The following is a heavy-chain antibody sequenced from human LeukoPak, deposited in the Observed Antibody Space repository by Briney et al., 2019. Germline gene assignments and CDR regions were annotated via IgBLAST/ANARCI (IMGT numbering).Heavy chain of an antibody. CDR3: ARDVVPEGLGAFDI. J-gene: IGHJ3*02. CDR1: GYTFTSYA. V-gene: IGHV1-3*01. Sequence: GASVTVSCKASGYTFTSYAMHWVRQAPGQRLEWMGWINAGNGNTKYSQKFQGRVTITRDTSSSTAYMELSSLRSEDTAVYYCARDVVPEGLGAFDIWGQGTMVTVSS. CDR2: INAGNGNT. D-gene: IGHD2-2*01.